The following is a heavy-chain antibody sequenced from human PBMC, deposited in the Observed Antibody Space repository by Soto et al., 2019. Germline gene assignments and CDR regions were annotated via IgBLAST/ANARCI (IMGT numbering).Heavy chain of an antibody. D-gene: IGHD4-17*01. CDR3: AKDRGTTVPTSGFDY. V-gene: IGHV3-9*01. CDR2: ISWNSGSI. CDR1: GFTFDDYA. J-gene: IGHJ4*02. Sequence: EVQLVESGGGLVQPGRSLRLSCAASGFTFDDYAMHWVRQAPGKGLEWVSGISWNSGSIGYADSVKGRFTISRDNAKNSLYLQMNSLRAEDTALYYCAKDRGTTVPTSGFDYWGQGTLLTVSS.